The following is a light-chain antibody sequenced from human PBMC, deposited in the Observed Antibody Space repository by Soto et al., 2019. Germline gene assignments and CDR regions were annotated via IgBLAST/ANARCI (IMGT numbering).Light chain of an antibody. CDR1: SSNIGAGYD. CDR3: QSYDGSLSGGV. V-gene: IGLV1-40*01. CDR2: GDT. J-gene: IGLJ2*01. Sequence: QSVLTQPPSVSGAPGQRVTISCTGSSSNIGAGYDVHWYQQLPGTAPKVLIYGDTNRPSGVPDRFSGSKSGTSASLAITGLQSEDEADYYCQSYDGSLSGGVFGGGTKVTVL.